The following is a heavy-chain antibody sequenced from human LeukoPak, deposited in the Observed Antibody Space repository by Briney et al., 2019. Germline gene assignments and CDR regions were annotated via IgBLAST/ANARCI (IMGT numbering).Heavy chain of an antibody. J-gene: IGHJ5*02. CDR1: GFTFSSYA. CDR3: ARGLRGIPRGMFDP. V-gene: IGHV3-30*04. Sequence: SGGSLRLSCAASGFTFSSYAMHWVRQAPGKGLEWVAVISYGGSNKYYADSVKGRFTISRDNSKNTLYLQMNSLRAEDTAVYYCARGLRGIPRGMFDPWGQGTLVTVSS. D-gene: IGHD3-10*01. CDR2: ISYGGSNK.